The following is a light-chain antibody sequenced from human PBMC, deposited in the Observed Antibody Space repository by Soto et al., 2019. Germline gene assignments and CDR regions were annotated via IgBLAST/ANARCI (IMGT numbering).Light chain of an antibody. Sequence: QSVLTQPPSVSGAPGQRVTISCTGSSSNIGAPYDVHWYQMLPGTAPKLLIYGNNNRPSGVPDRFPGSRSGTSASLAITGLQAEDEADYDCQSYDISLSGVIFGGGTKLTVL. CDR1: SSNIGAPYD. CDR3: QSYDISLSGVI. J-gene: IGLJ2*01. CDR2: GNN. V-gene: IGLV1-40*01.